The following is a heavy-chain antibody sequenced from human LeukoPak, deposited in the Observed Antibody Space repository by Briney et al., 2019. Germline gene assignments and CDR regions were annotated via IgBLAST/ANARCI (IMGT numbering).Heavy chain of an antibody. D-gene: IGHD2-2*01. CDR3: ARIDCSSTSCSDAFDI. CDR1: GGTFTSHA. CDR2: IIPTLGVA. J-gene: IGHJ3*02. Sequence: SVKVSCKASGGTFTSHAISWVRQAPGQGLEWMGRIIPTLGVATYAQKLQGRVTITADRSTSTAYMELSSLRSEDTAVYYCARIDCSSTSCSDAFDIWGQGTMVTVSS. V-gene: IGHV1-69*04.